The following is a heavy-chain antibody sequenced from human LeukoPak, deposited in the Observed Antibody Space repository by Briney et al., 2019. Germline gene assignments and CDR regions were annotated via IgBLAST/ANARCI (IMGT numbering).Heavy chain of an antibody. V-gene: IGHV3-11*01. D-gene: IGHD1-26*01. J-gene: IGHJ4*02. Sequence: GSLRLSCAVYGFTFSDHYMSWIRQAPGKALEWVAYITPDGGAQYYANSVKGRFTLSRDNTKNSVYLQMNSLRADDSAVYYCAGGQWGLDVWGQGTLVFVSS. CDR1: GFTFSDHY. CDR2: ITPDGGAQ. CDR3: AGGQWGLDV.